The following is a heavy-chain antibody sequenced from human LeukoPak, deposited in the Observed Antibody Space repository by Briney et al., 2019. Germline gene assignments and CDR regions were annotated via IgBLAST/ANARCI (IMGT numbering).Heavy chain of an antibody. CDR3: ATREYYDSSGYYSLDY. V-gene: IGHV3-21*01. CDR2: ISSSSSYI. J-gene: IGHJ4*02. Sequence: GGSLRLSCAASGFSFSSYSMHWVRQAPGKGLEWVSSISSSSSYIYYADSVKGRFTISRDNAKNSLFLQMNTLSAEDTAVYYCATREYYDSSGYYSLDYWGQGTLVTVSS. CDR1: GFSFSSYS. D-gene: IGHD3-22*01.